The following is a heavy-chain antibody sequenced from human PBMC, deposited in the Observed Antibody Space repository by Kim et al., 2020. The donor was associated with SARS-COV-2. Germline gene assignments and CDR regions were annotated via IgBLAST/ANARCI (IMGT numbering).Heavy chain of an antibody. Sequence: ASVKVSCKASGYTFTSYAMNWVRQAPGQGLEWMGWINTNTGNPTYAQGFTGRFVFSLDTSVSTAYLQISSLKAEYTAVYYCARDRGGSEYCSSTSCLGYYYYGMDVWGQGTTVNVSS. D-gene: IGHD2-2*01. V-gene: IGHV7-4-1*02. CDR3: ARDRGGSEYCSSTSCLGYYYYGMDV. CDR1: GYTFTSYA. J-gene: IGHJ6*02. CDR2: INTNTGNP.